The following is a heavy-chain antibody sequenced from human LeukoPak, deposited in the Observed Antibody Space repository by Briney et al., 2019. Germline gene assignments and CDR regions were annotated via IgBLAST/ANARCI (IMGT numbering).Heavy chain of an antibody. CDR3: ASLYCSSTSCYNRGAFDN. D-gene: IGHD2-2*02. Sequence: PGGSLRLSCAASGFTVSSNYMSWVRQAPGKGLEWVSVIYSGGSTYYADSVKGRFTISRDNSKNTLYLQMNSLRAEDTAVYYCASLYCSSTSCYNRGAFDNWGQGTMVTVSS. J-gene: IGHJ3*02. V-gene: IGHV3-53*01. CDR1: GFTVSSNY. CDR2: IYSGGST.